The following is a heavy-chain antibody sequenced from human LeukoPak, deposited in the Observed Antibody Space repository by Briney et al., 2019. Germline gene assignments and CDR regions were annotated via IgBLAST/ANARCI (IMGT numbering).Heavy chain of an antibody. D-gene: IGHD2-2*02. CDR1: GGSISSYY. CDR2: IYYSGST. Sequence: SETLSLTCTVSGGSISSYYWSWIRQPPGKGLEWIGYIYYSGSTNYNPSLKSRVTISVDRSKNQFSLKLSSVTAADTAVYYCARDGPYCSSTSCYTDTWGQGTLVTVSS. CDR3: ARDGPYCSSTSCYTDT. V-gene: IGHV4-59*12. J-gene: IGHJ5*02.